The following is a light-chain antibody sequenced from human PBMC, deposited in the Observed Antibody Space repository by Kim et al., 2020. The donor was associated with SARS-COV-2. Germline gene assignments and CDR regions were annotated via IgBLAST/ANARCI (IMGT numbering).Light chain of an antibody. Sequence: DIQMTQSPSSLSASVGDRVTITCRASQGIGNYLAWYQHTPGKVPRLLIYVASTLQSRVPSRFSGSGSGTDFTLTISSLQPEDVATYYCQKYNSVPLTFGGGTKVDIK. J-gene: IGKJ4*01. V-gene: IGKV1-27*01. CDR2: VAS. CDR3: QKYNSVPLT. CDR1: QGIGNY.